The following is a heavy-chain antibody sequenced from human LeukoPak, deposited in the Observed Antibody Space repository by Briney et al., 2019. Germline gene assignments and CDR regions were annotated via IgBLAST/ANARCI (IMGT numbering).Heavy chain of an antibody. V-gene: IGHV4-59*12. CDR2: IYYSGST. CDR1: GDSMNSYY. Sequence: KPSETLSLTCTVSGDSMNSYYWNLIRQPPGKGLEWIGYIYYSGSTNYNPSLKSRVTISVDKSKNQFSLKLSSVTAADTAVYYCASDYGSGSTNWFDPWGQGTLVTVSS. CDR3: ASDYGSGSTNWFDP. J-gene: IGHJ5*02. D-gene: IGHD3-10*01.